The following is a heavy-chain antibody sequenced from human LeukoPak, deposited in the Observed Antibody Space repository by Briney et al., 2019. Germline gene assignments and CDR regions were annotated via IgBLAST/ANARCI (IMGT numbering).Heavy chain of an antibody. D-gene: IGHD3-22*01. CDR1: GFTLSSYE. J-gene: IGHJ4*02. CDR2: ISSSGSTI. CDR3: ARRAGDYSHPYDY. Sequence: PGGSLRLSCTVSGFTLSSYEMTWFRQAPGKGLEWVSYISSSGSTIYYADSVKGRFTISRDNAKNSLYLQMNSLRAEDTAMYYCARRAGDYSHPYDYWGQGTLVTVSS. V-gene: IGHV3-48*03.